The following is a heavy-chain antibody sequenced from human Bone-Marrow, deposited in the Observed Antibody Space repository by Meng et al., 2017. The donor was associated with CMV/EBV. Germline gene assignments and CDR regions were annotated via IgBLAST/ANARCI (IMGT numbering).Heavy chain of an antibody. J-gene: IGHJ6*02. CDR1: GFTFSSYG. Sequence: GESLKISCAASGFTFSSYGMHWVRQAPGKGLEWVAVIWYDGSNKFYADSVKGRFTISRDNSKNTLYLQMNSLRAEDTAVYYCAKGNPYYYDAMDVWGQGTTVTVSS. V-gene: IGHV3-33*06. CDR3: AKGNPYYYDAMDV. D-gene: IGHD1-14*01. CDR2: IWYDGSNK.